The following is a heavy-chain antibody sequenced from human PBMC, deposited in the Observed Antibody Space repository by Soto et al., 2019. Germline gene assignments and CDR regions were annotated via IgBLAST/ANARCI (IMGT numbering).Heavy chain of an antibody. J-gene: IGHJ5*01. CDR1: GYTFTSYG. CDR3: ARDRGRILGVVNAFDS. Sequence: GASVKVSCKASGYTFTSYGISWVRQAPGQGLEWMGWISAYNGNTNYAQKLQGRVTMTTDTSTSTAYMELRSLRSDDTAVYYCARDRGRILGVVNAFDSRARGPWDPVSS. D-gene: IGHD3-3*01. V-gene: IGHV1-18*01. CDR2: ISAYNGNT.